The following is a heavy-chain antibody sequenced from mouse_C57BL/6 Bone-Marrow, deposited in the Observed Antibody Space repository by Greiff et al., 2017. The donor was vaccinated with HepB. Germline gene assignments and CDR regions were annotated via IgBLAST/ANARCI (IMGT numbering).Heavy chain of an antibody. V-gene: IGHV5-9*01. D-gene: IGHD2-5*01. CDR3: ARPYYSIYYWYFDV. Sequence: EVQRVESGGDLVKPGGSLKLSCAASGFTFSSYTMSWVRQTPEKRLEWVATISGGGGNTYYPDSVKGRFTISRDNAKNTLYLQMSSLKSEDTALYYCARPYYSIYYWYFDVWGTGTTVTLSS. CDR1: GFTFSSYT. J-gene: IGHJ1*03. CDR2: ISGGGGNT.